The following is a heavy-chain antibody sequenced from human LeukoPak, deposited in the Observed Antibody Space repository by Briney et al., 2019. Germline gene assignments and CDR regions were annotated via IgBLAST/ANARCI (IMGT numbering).Heavy chain of an antibody. CDR1: GFTFSSYP. V-gene: IGHV3-21*01. J-gene: IGHJ4*02. D-gene: IGHD2-15*01. Sequence: YPGGSLRLSCAASGFTFSSYPMNWVRQAPGKGLEWVSSISSSSTYKYHADSVKGRFTISRDNAKNSLFLQMNSLRAEDTAIYYCARARCTGGSCYANYDYWGQGTLVTVSS. CDR2: ISSSSTYK. CDR3: ARARCTGGSCYANYDY.